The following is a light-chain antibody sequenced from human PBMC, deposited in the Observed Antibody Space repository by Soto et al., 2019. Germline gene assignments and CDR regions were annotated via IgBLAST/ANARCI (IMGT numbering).Light chain of an antibody. J-gene: IGKJ1*01. Sequence: EIVLTQSAATLSWSPGERATLSCRASQSVKTFLVWYQQRPGQAPRLLIHGASSRATGIPDRFSGSGSGTDFTLTISRLEPEDFAVYYCQQYGTSPTFGQGTKVDIK. V-gene: IGKV3-20*01. CDR1: QSVKTF. CDR2: GAS. CDR3: QQYGTSPT.